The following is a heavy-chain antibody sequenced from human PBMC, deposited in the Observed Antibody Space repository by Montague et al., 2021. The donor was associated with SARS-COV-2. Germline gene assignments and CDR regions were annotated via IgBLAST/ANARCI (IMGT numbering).Heavy chain of an antibody. CDR1: GGSMGRYY. CDR3: ARGGGDSADYYYYAMDV. D-gene: IGHD2-21*02. CDR2: IYDSGSA. J-gene: IGHJ6*02. V-gene: IGHV4-59*01. Sequence: SETLSLTCTISGGSMGRYYWTWIRQLPGKELEWIGSIYDSGSARYNPSLKSRDSISVDASKNQFSLRVTSVTAADTAVYYCARGGGDSADYYYYAMDVWGQGTTVTVSS.